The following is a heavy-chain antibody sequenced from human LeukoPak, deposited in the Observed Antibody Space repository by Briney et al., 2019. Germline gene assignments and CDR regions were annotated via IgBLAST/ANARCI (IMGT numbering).Heavy chain of an antibody. CDR3: ARHQIAAAARLFDY. CDR2: IYYSGST. V-gene: IGHV4-39*01. CDR1: GGSISSSSYY. Sequence: SETLSLTCTVSGGSISSSSYYWGWIRQPPGQGLEWIGSIYYSGSTYYNPSLKSRVTISVDTSKNQFSLKLSSVTAADTAVYYCARHQIAAAARLFDYWGQGTLVTVSS. D-gene: IGHD6-13*01. J-gene: IGHJ4*02.